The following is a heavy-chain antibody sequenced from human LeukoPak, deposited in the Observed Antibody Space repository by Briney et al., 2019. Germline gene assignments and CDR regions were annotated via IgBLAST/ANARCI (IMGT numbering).Heavy chain of an antibody. D-gene: IGHD1-14*01. CDR3: ARENYITGGDPLDC. Sequence: SETLSLTCTVSGATISSYYWSWIRQPAGKGLEWIGRIYTSGSTNYNPSLKSRVTMSVDTSKNQFSLKLSSVTAADTAVYYCARENYITGGDPLDCWGQGTLVTVSS. V-gene: IGHV4-4*07. J-gene: IGHJ4*02. CDR2: IYTSGST. CDR1: GATISSYY.